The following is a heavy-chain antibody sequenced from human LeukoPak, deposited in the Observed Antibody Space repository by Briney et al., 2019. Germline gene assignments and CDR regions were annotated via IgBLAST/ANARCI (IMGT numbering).Heavy chain of an antibody. CDR2: IYYSGST. CDR3: ARAGVVPDYGMDV. J-gene: IGHJ6*02. CDR1: GGSVSSGSYY. D-gene: IGHD2-2*01. Sequence: PSETLSLTCTVSGGSVSSGSYYWSWIRQPPGKGLEWIGYIYYSGSTNYNPSLKSRVTISVDTSKNQFSLKLSSVTAADTAVYYCARAGVVPDYGMDVWGQGTTVTVSS. V-gene: IGHV4-61*01.